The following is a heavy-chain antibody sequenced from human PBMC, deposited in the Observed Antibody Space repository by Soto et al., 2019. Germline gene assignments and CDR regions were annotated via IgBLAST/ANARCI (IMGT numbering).Heavy chain of an antibody. V-gene: IGHV1-18*01. J-gene: IGHJ4*02. CDR1: GYTFTNYG. D-gene: IGHD1-1*01. CDR2: ISTLNDNT. CDR3: ARVKTGTVDYFDY. Sequence: ASVKVSCKTSGYTFTNYGITWVRQAPGQGLEWMGWISTLNDNTNYAQRFRGRVSMTADSSTTTAYMELRSLRPDDTAVYYCARVKTGTVDYFDYWGQGTPVTVSS.